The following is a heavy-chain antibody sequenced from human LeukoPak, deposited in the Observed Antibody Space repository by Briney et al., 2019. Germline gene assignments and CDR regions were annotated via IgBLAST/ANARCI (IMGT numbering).Heavy chain of an antibody. Sequence: SETLSLTCTVSGGSISRYYWIWIRQPPGKGLEWIGYIYYSGSTNYNPSLKSRVTISVDTSKNQFSLKLSSVTAADTAVYYCARSPIAAAGIYDYWGQGTLVPVSS. CDR2: IYYSGST. V-gene: IGHV4-59*08. CDR3: ARSPIAAAGIYDY. D-gene: IGHD6-13*01. CDR1: GGSISRYY. J-gene: IGHJ4*02.